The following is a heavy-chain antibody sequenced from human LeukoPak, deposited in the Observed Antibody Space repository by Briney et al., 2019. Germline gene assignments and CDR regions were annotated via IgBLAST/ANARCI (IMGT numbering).Heavy chain of an antibody. V-gene: IGHV4-38-2*01. D-gene: IGHD5-18*01. CDR3: ARQDTAMVTDY. J-gene: IGHJ4*02. CDR2: LYHSDST. CDR1: GYSISNGYY. Sequence: KTSETLSLTCAVSGYSISNGYYWVWIRQPPGRGLEWIGSLYHSDSTYYNPSLKSRVTISVDTSKNQFSLKLSSVTAADTAVYYCARQDTAMVTDYWGQGTLVTVSS.